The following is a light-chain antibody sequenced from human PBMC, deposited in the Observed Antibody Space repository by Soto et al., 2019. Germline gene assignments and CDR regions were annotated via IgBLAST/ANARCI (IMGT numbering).Light chain of an antibody. CDR1: QSVSSN. Sequence: EIVMTQSPATLSVSPGERATLSCRASQSVSSNLAWYRQRPGQAPRLLIYATSTRATGIPARFSGSGSGTEFTLTISSLQSEDFADYYCQQYDSWPPLFTFGPGTKVDLK. J-gene: IGKJ3*01. CDR3: QQYDSWPPLFT. CDR2: ATS. V-gene: IGKV3-15*01.